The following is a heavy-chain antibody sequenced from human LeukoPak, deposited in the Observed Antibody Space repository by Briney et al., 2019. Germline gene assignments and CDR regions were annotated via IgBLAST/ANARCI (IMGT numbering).Heavy chain of an antibody. Sequence: GGSLRLSCAASGFTFSSYGMHWVRQAPGKGLEWVAVISYDGSNKYYADSVKGRFTISRDNSKYTLYLQMNSLRAEDTAVYYCAKDSALGVAAAGPFPDYWGQGTLVTVSS. V-gene: IGHV3-30*18. CDR1: GFTFSSYG. CDR2: ISYDGSNK. D-gene: IGHD6-13*01. J-gene: IGHJ4*02. CDR3: AKDSALGVAAAGPFPDY.